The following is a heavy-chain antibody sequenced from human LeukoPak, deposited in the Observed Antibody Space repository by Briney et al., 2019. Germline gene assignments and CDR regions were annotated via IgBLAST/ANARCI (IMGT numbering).Heavy chain of an antibody. CDR1: GGTFSSYA. CDR2: IIPIFGTA. Sequence: GASVKVSCKASGGTFSSYAISWVRQAPGQGLEWMGGIIPIFGTANYAQKFQGRVTITADKSTSTAYMELSSLRSEDTAVYYCAREATYCSSTSCYALDYYYGMDVWGKGTTVTVSS. V-gene: IGHV1-69*06. D-gene: IGHD2-2*01. J-gene: IGHJ6*04. CDR3: AREATYCSSTSCYALDYYYGMDV.